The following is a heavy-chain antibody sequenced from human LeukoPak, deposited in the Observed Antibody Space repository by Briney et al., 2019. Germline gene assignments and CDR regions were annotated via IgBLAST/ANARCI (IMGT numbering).Heavy chain of an antibody. CDR3: ARSRREYTYGKHDY. V-gene: IGHV3-21*01. D-gene: IGHD5-18*01. Sequence: GGSLRLSCAASGFTFSDYSMNWVRQAPGKGLEWVTSIGSSGSYIYYADSVKGRFTISRDNAKNSLCLQMNSLRAEDTAVYFCARSRREYTYGKHDYWGQGTLVTVSS. CDR1: GFTFSDYS. J-gene: IGHJ4*02. CDR2: IGSSGSYI.